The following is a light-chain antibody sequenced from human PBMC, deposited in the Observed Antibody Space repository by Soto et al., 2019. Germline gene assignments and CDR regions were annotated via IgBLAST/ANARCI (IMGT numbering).Light chain of an antibody. CDR3: QQCYSSPRT. CDR2: AAS. J-gene: IGKJ1*01. CDR1: QSISTY. V-gene: IGKV1-39*01. Sequence: DIQMTQSPSTLSASVGDRVTITCRASQSISTYLNWYQQKVGRAPTLLIYAASSLQSGVPSRFSGGGSGTDFTLTISSLQPEDFAMYFCQQCYSSPRTLGQGTKV.